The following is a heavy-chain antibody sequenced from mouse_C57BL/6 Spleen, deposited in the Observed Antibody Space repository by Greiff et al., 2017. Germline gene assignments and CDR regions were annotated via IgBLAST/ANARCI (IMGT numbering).Heavy chain of an antibody. D-gene: IGHD1-1*01. J-gene: IGHJ2*01. CDR2: IDPSDSYT. Sequence: QVQLQQPGAELVMPGASVKLSCKASGYTFPSYWMHWVKQRPGQGLEWIGEIDPSDSYTNYNQKFKGKSTLPVDKSSSTAYMQLSSLTSEDSAVYYCARSGYYGSSSGLDYWGQGTTLTVSS. CDR1: GYTFPSYW. V-gene: IGHV1-69*01. CDR3: ARSGYYGSSSGLDY.